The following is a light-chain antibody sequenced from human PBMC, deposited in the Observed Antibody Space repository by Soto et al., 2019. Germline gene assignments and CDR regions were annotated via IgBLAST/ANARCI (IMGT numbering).Light chain of an antibody. CDR2: LNSDGSY. CDR3: QTWGTGTWV. V-gene: IGLV4-69*01. J-gene: IGLJ3*02. Sequence: QLVLTQSPSASASLGASVKLTCTPSSGHSSYAIAWHQQQPEKGPRYLMKLNSDGSYSKGDGIPDRFSGSSSGAERYLTISSLQSEDEADYYCQTWGTGTWVFGGGTKLTVL. CDR1: SGHSSYA.